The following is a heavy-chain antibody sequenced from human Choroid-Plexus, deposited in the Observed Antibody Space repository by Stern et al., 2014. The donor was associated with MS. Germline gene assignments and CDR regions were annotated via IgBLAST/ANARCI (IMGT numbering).Heavy chain of an antibody. Sequence: QVQLVQSGAEVKKPGASVKVSCQTSGYIFTGYYIHWVRQAPGQGLEWMAWINPNTGGTKYAQKFQGRVTMSRDTSISTAYVELSSLTSDDTAVYYCARDQRGITIFGVVTDYYYLGMDGWGQGTTVTVSS. CDR1: GYIFTGYY. J-gene: IGHJ6*02. CDR2: INPNTGGT. D-gene: IGHD3-3*01. CDR3: ARDQRGITIFGVVTDYYYLGMDG. V-gene: IGHV1-2*02.